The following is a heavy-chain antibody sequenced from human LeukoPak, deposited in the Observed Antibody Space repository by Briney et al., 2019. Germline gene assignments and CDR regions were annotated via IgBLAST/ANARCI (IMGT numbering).Heavy chain of an antibody. CDR1: GFTFSSYS. Sequence: GGSLRLSCAASGFTFSSYSMNWVRQAPGKGLEWVSSISSSSSYKYYADSVKGRFTISRDNAKNSLYLQMNSLRAEDKDVYYCARDKGVEWDRARFSYAFYIRGPGTMVTVSS. D-gene: IGHD5-18*01. CDR3: ARDKGVEWDRARFSYAFYI. CDR2: ISSSSSYK. V-gene: IGHV3-21*01. J-gene: IGHJ3*02.